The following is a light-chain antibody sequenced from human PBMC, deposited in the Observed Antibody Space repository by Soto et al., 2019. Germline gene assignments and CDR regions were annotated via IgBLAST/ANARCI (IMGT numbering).Light chain of an antibody. CDR2: GAS. J-gene: IGKJ1*01. CDR1: QSVSSSY. V-gene: IGKV3-20*01. Sequence: EIVLTQSPGTLSLSPGERATLSCRASQSVSSSYLAWYQQKPGQAPRLLLYGASSRATGIPDRFSGSGSGTHFTLTISRLEPEDFAVYYCQQYGSSPLTFGQGTKVEIK. CDR3: QQYGSSPLT.